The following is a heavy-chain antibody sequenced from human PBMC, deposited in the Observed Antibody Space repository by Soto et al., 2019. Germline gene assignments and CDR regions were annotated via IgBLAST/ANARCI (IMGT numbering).Heavy chain of an antibody. D-gene: IGHD6-6*01. J-gene: IGHJ4*02. V-gene: IGHV2-5*02. CDR3: AHSRPPRLLDY. CDR2: IYWDDDK. Sequence: QITLKESGPTLVKPTQTLTLTCTFSGFSLSTSGVGVGWIRQPPGKALEWLALIYWDDDKRYSSSLNSRRTITKDTSKNQLVLTMTNMDPVDTATYYCAHSRPPRLLDYWGQGTLVTVSS. CDR1: GFSLSTSGVG.